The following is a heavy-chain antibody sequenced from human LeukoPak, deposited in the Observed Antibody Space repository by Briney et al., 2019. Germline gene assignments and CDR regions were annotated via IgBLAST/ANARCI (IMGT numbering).Heavy chain of an antibody. D-gene: IGHD3-22*01. Sequence: AASVKVSCKASRYTFTSNDINWVREAAGQRLEWMGWMNPNTGRTGFAQKFQGRLTMTRDASISTAYMELSSLRSDDTAVYYCARLSQTPDYYSNGGYYYLGYWGQGTPVTASS. V-gene: IGHV1-8*01. CDR3: ARLSQTPDYYSNGGYYYLGY. J-gene: IGHJ4*02. CDR2: MNPNTGRT. CDR1: RYTFTSND.